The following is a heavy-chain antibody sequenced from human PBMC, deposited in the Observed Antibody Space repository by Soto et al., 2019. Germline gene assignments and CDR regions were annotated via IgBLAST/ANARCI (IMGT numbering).Heavy chain of an antibody. J-gene: IGHJ3*01. CDR1: GGSISSSTYF. Sequence: SETLSLTCIVSGGSISSSTYFWGWIRQPPGKTLEWIGSIYYTGRTHYNPSLKSRATISVDTSQNQFSLTLSSVTAADTAVIYFARHTDFYDTGSYSNDAFDVWGQGTRVTFS. CDR2: IYYTGRT. CDR3: ARHTDFYDTGSYSNDAFDV. V-gene: IGHV4-39*01. D-gene: IGHD3-10*01.